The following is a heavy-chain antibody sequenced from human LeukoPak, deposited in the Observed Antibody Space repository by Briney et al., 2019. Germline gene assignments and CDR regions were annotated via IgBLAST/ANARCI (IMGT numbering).Heavy chain of an antibody. CDR1: GYTFTSYG. CDR3: ARLKAAAGTMVYYFDY. CDR2: ISAYNGNT. Sequence: ASVKVSCKASGYTFTSYGISWVRQAPGQGLEWMGWISAYNGNTNYAQKLQGRVTMTTDTSTSTAYMELRSLRSDDTAVYYCARLKAAAGTMVYYFDYWGQGTLVTVSS. V-gene: IGHV1-18*01. J-gene: IGHJ4*02. D-gene: IGHD6-13*01.